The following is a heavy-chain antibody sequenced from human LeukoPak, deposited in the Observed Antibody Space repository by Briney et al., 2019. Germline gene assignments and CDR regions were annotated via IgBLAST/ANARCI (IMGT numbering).Heavy chain of an antibody. Sequence: ASVKVSCKASGGTFSSYAISWVRQAPGQGLEWMGGIIPIFGTANYAQKFQGRVTITTDESTSTAYMELNSLRAEDTAVYFCARGGSVGSYYYFDYWGQGTLVTVSS. CDR1: GGTFSSYA. D-gene: IGHD1-26*01. CDR3: ARGGSVGSYYYFDY. V-gene: IGHV1-69*05. J-gene: IGHJ4*02. CDR2: IIPIFGTA.